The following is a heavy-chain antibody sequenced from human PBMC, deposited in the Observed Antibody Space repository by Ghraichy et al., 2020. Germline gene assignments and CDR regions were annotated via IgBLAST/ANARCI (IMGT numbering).Heavy chain of an antibody. J-gene: IGHJ6*02. CDR2: TYYRSKWYN. V-gene: IGHV6-1*01. CDR3: ARAQELYYDFWSGAFSYYYYGMDV. CDR1: GDSVSSNSAA. D-gene: IGHD3-3*01. Sequence: SQTLSLTCAISGDSVSSNSAAWNWIRQSPSRGLEWLGRTYYRSKWYNDYAVSVKSRITINPDTSKNQFSLQLNSVTPEDTAVYYCARAQELYYDFWSGAFSYYYYGMDVWGQGTKVTVSS.